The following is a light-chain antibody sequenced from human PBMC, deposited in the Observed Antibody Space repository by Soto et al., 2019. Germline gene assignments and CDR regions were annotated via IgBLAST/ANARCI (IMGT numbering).Light chain of an antibody. J-gene: IGLJ1*01. CDR2: DVS. CDR1: SSDVGGYNY. CDR3: CSYAGSYPYV. Sequence: QSVLTQPRSVSGSPGQSVTISCTGTSSDVGGYNYVSWYQQYPGKAPKLMIYDVSKRPSGVPDRFSGSKSGNTASLTISGLQAEDEADYYCCSYAGSYPYVFGTGTKLTVL. V-gene: IGLV2-11*01.